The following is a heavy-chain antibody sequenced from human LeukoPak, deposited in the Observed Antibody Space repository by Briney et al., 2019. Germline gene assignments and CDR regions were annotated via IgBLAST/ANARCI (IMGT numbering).Heavy chain of an antibody. CDR1: GGSISSYY. CDR3: ARMLGAGYCSGGSCYYPPNWFDP. V-gene: IGHV4-59*08. J-gene: IGHJ5*02. D-gene: IGHD2-15*01. CDR2: IYYSGST. Sequence: KTSETLSLTCTVSGGSISSYYWSWIRQPPGKGLEWIGYIYYSGSTNYNPSLKSRVTISVDTSKNQFSLKLSSVTAADTAVYYCARMLGAGYCSGGSCYYPPNWFDPWGQGTLVTVSS.